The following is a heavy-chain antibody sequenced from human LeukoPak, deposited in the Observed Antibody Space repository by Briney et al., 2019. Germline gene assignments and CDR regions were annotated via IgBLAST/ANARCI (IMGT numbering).Heavy chain of an antibody. CDR2: IYYSGST. Sequence: SETLSLTCTVSGGSISSYYWSWIRQPPGKGLEWIGYIYYSGSTNYNPSLKSRVTISVDTSKNQFSLKLSSVTAADTAVYYCARVTSPRVCDYWGQGTRVTVSS. CDR3: ARVTSPRVCDY. J-gene: IGHJ4*02. CDR1: GGSISSYY. D-gene: IGHD3-10*01. V-gene: IGHV4-59*01.